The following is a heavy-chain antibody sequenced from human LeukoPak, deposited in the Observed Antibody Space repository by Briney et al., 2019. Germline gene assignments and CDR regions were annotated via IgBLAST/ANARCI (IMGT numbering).Heavy chain of an antibody. V-gene: IGHV1-69*06. D-gene: IGHD3-10*01. Sequence: SVKVSCKASGGTFSSYAISWVRQAPGQGLEWMGGIIPIFGTANYAQKFQGRVTITADKSTSTAYMELSSLRSEDMAVYYCARDGSGSTYYYGMDVWGKGTTVTVSS. CDR1: GGTFSSYA. CDR2: IIPIFGTA. J-gene: IGHJ6*04. CDR3: ARDGSGSTYYYGMDV.